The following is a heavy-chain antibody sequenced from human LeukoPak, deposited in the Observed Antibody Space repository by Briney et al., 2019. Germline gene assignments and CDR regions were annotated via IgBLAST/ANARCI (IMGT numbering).Heavy chain of an antibody. V-gene: IGHV3-48*03. Sequence: GGSMRLSCAASGFTFSSYEMNWVRQAPEKGLEWVSYISDSGTTMYYADSVKGRFTISRDNAKNSLYLQMNSLRAEDTAVYYCARESSSGPDYWGQRTPITVSS. J-gene: IGHJ4*02. CDR3: ARESSSGPDY. D-gene: IGHD6-19*01. CDR1: GFTFSSYE. CDR2: ISDSGTTM.